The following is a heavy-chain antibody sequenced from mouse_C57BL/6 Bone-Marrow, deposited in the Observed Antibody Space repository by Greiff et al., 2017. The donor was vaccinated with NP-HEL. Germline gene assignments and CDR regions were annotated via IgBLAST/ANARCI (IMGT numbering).Heavy chain of an antibody. D-gene: IGHD4-1*01. CDR3: ARHHETGTSFAY. J-gene: IGHJ3*01. V-gene: IGHV5-12*01. Sequence: EVQLVESGGGLVQPGGSLKLSCAASGFTFSDYYMYWVRQTPEKRLEWVAYISNGGGSTYYPDTVKGRFTISRDNAKNTLYLQMSRLKSEDTAMYYCARHHETGTSFAYWGQGTLVTVSA. CDR2: ISNGGGST. CDR1: GFTFSDYY.